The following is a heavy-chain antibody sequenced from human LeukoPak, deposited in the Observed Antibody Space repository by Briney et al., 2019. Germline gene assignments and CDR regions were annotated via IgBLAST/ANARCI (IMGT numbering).Heavy chain of an antibody. CDR1: GGSISSYY. CDR3: ARLGGFDAFDI. D-gene: IGHD3-16*01. CDR2: IYYSGST. J-gene: IGHJ3*02. Sequence: SETLSLTCTVSGGSISSYYWSWIRQPPGKGLEWIGYIYYSGSTNYNPSLKSRVTISVDTSKTQSSLKLSSVTAADTAVYYCARLGGFDAFDIWGQGTMVTVSS. V-gene: IGHV4-59*01.